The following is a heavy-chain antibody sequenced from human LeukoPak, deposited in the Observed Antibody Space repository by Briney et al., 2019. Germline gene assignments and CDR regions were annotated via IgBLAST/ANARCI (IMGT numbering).Heavy chain of an antibody. J-gene: IGHJ3*02. D-gene: IGHD6-19*01. CDR2: INHSGST. V-gene: IGHV4-34*01. CDR1: GGSISSGGYS. Sequence: PSETLSLTCAVSGGSISSGGYSWSWIRQPPGKGLEWIGEINHSGSTNYNPSLKSRVTISVDTSKNQFSLKLSSVTAADTAVYYCARRQGIAVAGTTLKAFDIWGQGTMVTVSS. CDR3: ARRQGIAVAGTTLKAFDI.